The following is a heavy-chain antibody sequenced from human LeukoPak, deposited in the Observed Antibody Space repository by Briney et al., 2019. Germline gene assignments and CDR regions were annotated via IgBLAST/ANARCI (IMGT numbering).Heavy chain of an antibody. D-gene: IGHD3-10*01. CDR3: AKDDAWLRFGE. V-gene: IGHV3-23*01. CDR2: IGGRGGST. CDR1: GFTFSSYS. Sequence: GGSLRLSCAASGFTFSSYSMNWVRQAPGKGLEWVSTIGGRGGSTYYADSVKGRFTISRDNSKNTLYLEVISLTAEDTAVYYCAKDDAWLRFGEWSQGTLVTVSS. J-gene: IGHJ4*02.